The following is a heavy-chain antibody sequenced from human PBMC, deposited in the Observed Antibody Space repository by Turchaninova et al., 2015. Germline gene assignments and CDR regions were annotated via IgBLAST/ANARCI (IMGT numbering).Heavy chain of an antibody. Sequence: EVQLLESGGGLVQSGGSLRLSCAASEFTFRNYAMSWIRQAPGKGLEWVYSISGSDGSTYYAGSVKGRFTISSEESKNTLYLQMNSLRVEDTALYYCAKGGIFCSGGICYFFDYWGQGTLVTVSS. CDR1: EFTFRNYA. V-gene: IGHV3-23*01. CDR3: AKGGIFCSGGICYFFDY. D-gene: IGHD2-15*01. CDR2: ISGSDGST. J-gene: IGHJ4*02.